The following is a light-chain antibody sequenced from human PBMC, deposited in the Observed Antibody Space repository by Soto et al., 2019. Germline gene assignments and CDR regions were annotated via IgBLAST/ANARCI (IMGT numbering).Light chain of an antibody. Sequence: EIVLTQSPGTLSWSPGETATLSCRASQTVSSDYFAWYQHKPGLPPRLLIYASSNRATGIPDRFSGGVSGSDFTLTISRLEPAAYAIYYCHPHGSSPFTFGPGKKLDF. CDR1: QTVSSDY. CDR2: ASS. V-gene: IGKV3-20*01. J-gene: IGKJ3*01. CDR3: HPHGSSPFT.